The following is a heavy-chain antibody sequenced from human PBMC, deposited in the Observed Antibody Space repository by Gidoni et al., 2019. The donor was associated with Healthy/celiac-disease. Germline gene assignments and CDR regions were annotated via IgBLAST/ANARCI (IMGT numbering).Heavy chain of an antibody. CDR3: ARVGITDAFDI. CDR2: ISSSSSTI. Sequence: EVQLVESGGGLVQPGGSLRLSCAASGFTFSSYSMNWVRQAPGKGLEWVSYISSSSSTIYYADSVKGRFTISRDNAKNSLYLQMNSLRAEDTAVYYCARVGITDAFDIWGQGTMVTVSS. V-gene: IGHV3-48*01. D-gene: IGHD3-10*01. J-gene: IGHJ3*02. CDR1: GFTFSSYS.